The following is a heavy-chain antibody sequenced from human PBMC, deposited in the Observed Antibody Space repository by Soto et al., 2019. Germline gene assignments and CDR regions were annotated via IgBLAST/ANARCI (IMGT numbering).Heavy chain of an antibody. Sequence: PGESLKISCKGSGYSFTSYWIGWVRQMPGKGLEWMGIIYPGDSDTRYSPSFQGQVTISADKSISTAYLQWSSLKASDTAMYYCARHYSRVRGVNWVWFDPWGLGTLVTVSS. D-gene: IGHD3-10*01. CDR3: ARHYSRVRGVNWVWFDP. V-gene: IGHV5-51*01. CDR2: IYPGDSDT. CDR1: GYSFTSYW. J-gene: IGHJ5*02.